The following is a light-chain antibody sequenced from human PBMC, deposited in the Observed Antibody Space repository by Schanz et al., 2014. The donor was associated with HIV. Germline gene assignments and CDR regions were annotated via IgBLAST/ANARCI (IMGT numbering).Light chain of an antibody. CDR3: QVWERSTGVV. V-gene: IGLV3-21*01. CDR1: NLGSKS. Sequence: SYELTQPPSVSVAPGKTARITCGGGNLGSKSVHWYQQKPGQAPVLVIYYDEDRPSGIPERFSGSNSGNTATLTISRVEAGDEADYYCQVWERSTGVVFGGGTKVTVL. CDR2: YDE. J-gene: IGLJ2*01.